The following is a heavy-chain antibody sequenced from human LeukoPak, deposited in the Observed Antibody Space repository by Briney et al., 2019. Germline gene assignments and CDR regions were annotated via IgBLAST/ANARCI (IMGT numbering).Heavy chain of an antibody. Sequence: ASVKVSCKASGYTFTGYYMHWVRQAPGQGLEWMGWINPNSGNTGYAQKFQGRVTMTRNTSISTAYMELSSLRSEDTAVYYCARGPSPFDYWGQGTLVTVSS. CDR3: ARGPSPFDY. CDR2: INPNSGNT. CDR1: GYTFTGYY. J-gene: IGHJ4*02. V-gene: IGHV1-8*02.